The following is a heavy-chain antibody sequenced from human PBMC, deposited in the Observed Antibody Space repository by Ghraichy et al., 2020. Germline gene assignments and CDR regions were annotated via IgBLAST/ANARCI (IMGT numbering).Heavy chain of an antibody. CDR3: ARMGLRSERYFDWLLLGGAPPPDY. J-gene: IGHJ4*02. V-gene: IGHV4-59*01. CDR2: IYYSGST. Sequence: SQTLSLTCTVSGGSISSYYWSWIRQPPGKGLEWIGYIYYSGSTNYNPSLKSRVTISVDTSKNQFSLKLSSVTAADTAVYYCARMGLRSERYFDWLLLGGAPPPDYWGQGTLVTVSS. CDR1: GGSISSYY. D-gene: IGHD3-9*01.